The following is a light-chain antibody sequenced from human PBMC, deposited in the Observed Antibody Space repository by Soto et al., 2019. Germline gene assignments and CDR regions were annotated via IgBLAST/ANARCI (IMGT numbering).Light chain of an antibody. CDR1: QSISSY. Sequence: DIQMTQSPSSLSASVGARVTITCRATQSISSYLNWYQQKPGKAPKLLIYAVSSLQSGVPSRFSGSRSGTDFTLTISSLQPEDFAKYYFHTPRTFGQGTKGEIK. V-gene: IGKV1-39*01. CDR3: HTPRT. CDR2: AVS. J-gene: IGKJ1*01.